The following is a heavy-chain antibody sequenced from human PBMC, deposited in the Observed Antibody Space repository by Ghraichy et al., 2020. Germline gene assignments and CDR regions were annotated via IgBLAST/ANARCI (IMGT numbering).Heavy chain of an antibody. D-gene: IGHD6-19*01. CDR2: IYYSGST. CDR3: ARQNIAVAGTAGAFDI. V-gene: IGHV4-39*01. CDR1: GGSISSSSYY. J-gene: IGHJ3*02. Sequence: SETLSLTCTVSGGSISSSSYYWGWIRQPPGKGLEWIGSIYYSGSTYYNPSLKSRVTISVDTSKNQFSLKLSSVTAADTAVYYCARQNIAVAGTAGAFDIWGQGTMVTVSS.